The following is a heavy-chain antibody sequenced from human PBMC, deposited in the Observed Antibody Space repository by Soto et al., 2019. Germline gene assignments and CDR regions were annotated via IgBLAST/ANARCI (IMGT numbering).Heavy chain of an antibody. Sequence: SETLSLTCTVSGGSISSISYYWGWIRQPPGKGLEYIGNIHYTGNTFYNASLKSRVTISVDTSKNQVSLKLRSVTAADTAVYYCARQVIAAAGTGYFQHWGQGAPVTVSS. CDR3: ARQVIAAAGTGYFQH. J-gene: IGHJ1*01. CDR1: GGSISSISYY. V-gene: IGHV4-39*01. D-gene: IGHD6-13*01. CDR2: IHYTGNT.